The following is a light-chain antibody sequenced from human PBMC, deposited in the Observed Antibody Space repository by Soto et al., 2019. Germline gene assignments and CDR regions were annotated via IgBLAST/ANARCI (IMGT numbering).Light chain of an antibody. J-gene: IGLJ2*01. V-gene: IGLV1-40*01. CDR1: SSNIGAGYD. Sequence: QLVLTQPPSVSGAPGQRVTISCTGSSSNIGAGYDVHWYQQLPGTAPKLLIYANSNRPSGVPDRFSGSKSGTSASLAITGLQAEDEAHYYCQSYDTSLSVVFGGGTQLTVL. CDR3: QSYDTSLSVV. CDR2: ANS.